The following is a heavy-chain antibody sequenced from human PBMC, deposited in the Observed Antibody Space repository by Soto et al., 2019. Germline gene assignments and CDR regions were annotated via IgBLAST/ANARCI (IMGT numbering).Heavy chain of an antibody. V-gene: IGHV1-2*04. CDR1: GYTFTGYY. CDR3: ARGVVVVAATQGEDTFDI. D-gene: IGHD2-15*01. CDR2: INPNSGGT. J-gene: IGHJ3*02. Sequence: QVQLVQSGAEVKKPGASVKVSCKASGYTFTGYYMHWVRQAPGQGLEWMGWINPNSGGTNYAQKFQGWVTMTRDTSISTAYMELSRLRSDDTAVYCCARGVVVVAATQGEDTFDIWGQGTMVTVSS.